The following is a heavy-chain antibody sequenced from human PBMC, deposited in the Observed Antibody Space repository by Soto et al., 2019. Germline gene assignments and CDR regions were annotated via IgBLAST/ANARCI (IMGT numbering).Heavy chain of an antibody. CDR1: GYTLNTYG. Sequence: QVQLVQSGAEVKKPGASVKVSCKASGYTLNTYGLTWVRLAPGQGLEWMGWISAFNGNTNYAQKLQGIVTMTTETSTSTAYMELRNLTSDDTAVYYCARGLGGGSVEWFDPWGQGTLVTVSS. J-gene: IGHJ5*02. D-gene: IGHD3-10*01. CDR2: ISAFNGNT. CDR3: ARGLGGGSVEWFDP. V-gene: IGHV1-18*01.